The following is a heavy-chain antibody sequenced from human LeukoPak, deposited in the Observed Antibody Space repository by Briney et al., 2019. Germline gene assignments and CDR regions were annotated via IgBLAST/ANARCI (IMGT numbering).Heavy chain of an antibody. J-gene: IGHJ4*02. D-gene: IGHD3-10*01. V-gene: IGHV4-38-2*02. CDR3: ARETPRGSHDY. CDR2: IYSSGST. CDR1: GYSISSGYY. Sequence: SETLSLTCAVSGYSISSGYYWGWIRQPPGKGLEWIGRIYSSGSTDYNPSHKSRVTVSLDTSKQQFSLKLNSVTAADTAVYYCARETPRGSHDYWGQGTLVTVSS.